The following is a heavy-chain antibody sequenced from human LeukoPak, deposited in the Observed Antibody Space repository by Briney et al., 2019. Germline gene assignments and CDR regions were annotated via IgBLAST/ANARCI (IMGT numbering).Heavy chain of an antibody. CDR1: GYTFTGYY. CDR3: ARYSGYDEPFEY. CDR2: INPNSGGT. Sequence: GASVKLSCTASGYTFTGYYMHWVRQAPGQGLEWMGWINPNSGGTSYAQKSQGRVTMTRDTSVTTAYMELSRLRSDDTAVYYCARYSGYDEPFEYWGQGGLGSVSS. J-gene: IGHJ4*02. D-gene: IGHD5-12*01. V-gene: IGHV1-2*02.